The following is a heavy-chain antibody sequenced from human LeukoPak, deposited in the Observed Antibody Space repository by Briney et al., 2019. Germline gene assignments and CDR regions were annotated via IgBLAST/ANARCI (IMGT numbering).Heavy chain of an antibody. CDR2: IDNSGNT. CDR1: RGSISSYY. D-gene: IGHD3-3*01. V-gene: IGHV4-59*01. J-gene: IGHJ4*02. CDR3: ARGRITIFGVVIPHFDN. Sequence: SETLSLTCTVSRGSISSYYWSWIRQPPGRGLEWIGYIDNSGNTNSNPSLKSRVTMSVDTSKNQFSLKLSSVIAADTAVYYCARGRITIFGVVIPHFDNWGQGTLVTVSS.